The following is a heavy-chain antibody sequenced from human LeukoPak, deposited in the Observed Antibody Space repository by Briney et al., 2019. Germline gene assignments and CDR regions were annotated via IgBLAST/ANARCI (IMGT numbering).Heavy chain of an antibody. Sequence: GGSLRLSCAASGFTVSSNYISWVRQAPGKGLEWVSVIYSGGSTYYADSVKGRFTVSRDNSKNTLYLQMNSLRAEDTAVYYCAREAVDGAFDIWGQGTMVTVSS. D-gene: IGHD5-12*01. CDR1: GFTVSSNY. CDR2: IYSGGST. J-gene: IGHJ3*02. CDR3: AREAVDGAFDI. V-gene: IGHV3-53*01.